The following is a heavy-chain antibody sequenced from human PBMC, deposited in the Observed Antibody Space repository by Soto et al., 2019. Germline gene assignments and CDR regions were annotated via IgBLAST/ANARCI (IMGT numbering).Heavy chain of an antibody. Sequence: WEPLKISCRGAGERFTAFWIGWVLQMPGKGLEWMGVIYPGDSDTRFSPSFQGQVTISVDMSISTAYLQWSSLKASDTAMYYCARKADHYDSNSFGYWGQGTLVTVSS. CDR2: IYPGDSDT. CDR1: GERFTAFW. CDR3: ARKADHYDSNSFGY. V-gene: IGHV5-51*01. J-gene: IGHJ4*02. D-gene: IGHD3-22*01.